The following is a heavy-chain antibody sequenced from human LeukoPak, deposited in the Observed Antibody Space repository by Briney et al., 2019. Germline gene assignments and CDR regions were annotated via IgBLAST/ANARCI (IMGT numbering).Heavy chain of an antibody. Sequence: PGGSLRLSCAASGFTFSSHSMSWVRQAPGKGLDWVSSIDSSSSHIYYADSMEGRFTISRDNAKNSLFLQMNSLRAEDTAVYYCARDFRTQLDGYSPPYHFDYWVQGALVTVSS. CDR2: IDSSSSHI. V-gene: IGHV3-21*01. D-gene: IGHD5-24*01. J-gene: IGHJ4*02. CDR1: GFTFSSHS. CDR3: ARDFRTQLDGYSPPYHFDY.